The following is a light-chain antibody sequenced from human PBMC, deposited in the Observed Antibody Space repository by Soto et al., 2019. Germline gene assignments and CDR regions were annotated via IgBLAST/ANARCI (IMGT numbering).Light chain of an antibody. Sequence: QSALTQPASVSGSPGQWITISCTGTSSDVGGYNYVSWYQQHPGKAPKLMIYEVSNRPSGVSNRFSGSKSGNTASLTISWLQAEDEADYYCSSYTSSLYVFGTGTKLTVL. CDR2: EVS. CDR3: SSYTSSLYV. V-gene: IGLV2-14*01. CDR1: SSDVGGYNY. J-gene: IGLJ1*01.